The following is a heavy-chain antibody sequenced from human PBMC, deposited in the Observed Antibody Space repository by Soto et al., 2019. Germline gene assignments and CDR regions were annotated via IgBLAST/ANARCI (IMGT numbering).Heavy chain of an antibody. J-gene: IGHJ5*02. V-gene: IGHV4-39*01. CDR3: ARYYSSSWETNWFDP. D-gene: IGHD6-13*01. CDR1: GGSISSSSYY. Sequence: SETLSLTCTVSGGSISSSSYYWGWIRQPPGKGLEWIGSIYYSGSTYYNPSLKSRVTISVDTSKNQFSLKLSSVTAADTAVYYCARYYSSSWETNWFDPWGQGTLVTVSS. CDR2: IYYSGST.